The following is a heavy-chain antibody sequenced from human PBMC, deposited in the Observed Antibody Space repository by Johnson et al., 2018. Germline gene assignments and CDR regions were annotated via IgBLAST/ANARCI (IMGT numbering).Heavy chain of an antibody. CDR1: EFTFSTYT. Sequence: VQLVESLRLSCVASEFTFSTYTMNWVRQAPGRGLEWVSFISPASSTIHYADSVKGRFTTSRDNAKSSLYLQMNSLRDEDTAVYYCARNRATYNNYKASDIWGQGTMVTVSS. CDR2: ISPASSTI. D-gene: IGHD3-10*01. CDR3: ARNRATYNNYKASDI. J-gene: IGHJ3*02. V-gene: IGHV3-48*02.